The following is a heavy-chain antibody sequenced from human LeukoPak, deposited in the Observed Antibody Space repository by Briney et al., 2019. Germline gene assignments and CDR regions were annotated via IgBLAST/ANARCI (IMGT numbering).Heavy chain of an antibody. CDR3: AKFSVGDSFDY. D-gene: IGHD3-10*01. J-gene: IGHJ4*02. V-gene: IGHV3-23*01. Sequence: GGSQRLSCAASGYTFYNYAVTCVRQSPGKGLEWVSSISHDGASTHYADSVKGRFTISRDNSKNTVFLQMNSLRAEDTAVYYCAKFSVGDSFDYWGQGALVTVSS. CDR1: GYTFYNYA. CDR2: ISHDGAST.